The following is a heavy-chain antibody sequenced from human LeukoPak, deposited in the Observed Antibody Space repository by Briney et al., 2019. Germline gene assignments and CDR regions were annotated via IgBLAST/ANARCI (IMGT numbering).Heavy chain of an antibody. CDR2: ISCSGDST. CDR3: AKDHPRQGVTAHTPFDY. J-gene: IGHJ4*02. Sequence: GGSLSLSCAASGFTFSSYAMSWVRQAPGKGLEWVSAISCSGDSTYYPDSVEGRFTISGDNSKNTLYLQMNSLRAEDTAIYYCAKDHPRQGVTAHTPFDYWGQGTLVTVSS. CDR1: GFTFSSYA. D-gene: IGHD2-15*01. V-gene: IGHV3-23*01.